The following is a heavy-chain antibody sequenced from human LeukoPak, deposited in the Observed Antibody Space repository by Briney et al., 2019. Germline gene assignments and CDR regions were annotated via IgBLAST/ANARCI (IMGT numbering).Heavy chain of an antibody. J-gene: IGHJ3*02. CDR1: GYTFTSYD. CDR2: MNPNSGNT. Sequence: ASVKVSCKASGYTFTSYDINWVRQATGQGLEWMGWMNPNSGNTGYAQKFQGRVTMTRNTSISTAYMELSSLRSEDTAVYYCASVVVVPALADDAFDIWGQGKMVTVSS. D-gene: IGHD2-2*01. CDR3: ASVVVVPALADDAFDI. V-gene: IGHV1-8*01.